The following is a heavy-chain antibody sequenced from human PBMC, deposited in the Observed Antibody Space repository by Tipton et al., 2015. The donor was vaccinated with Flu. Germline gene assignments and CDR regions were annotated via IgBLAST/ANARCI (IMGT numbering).Heavy chain of an antibody. Sequence: TLSLTCNVSGDSISTGSHYWNWIRQPAGKGLEWIGRIYTSGSTTYNPSLKSRVTISIDTSKNQFSLKLSSVTAEDTAVYYCARDYCSGCICYPDYWGQGTLVAVSS. D-gene: IGHD2-15*01. J-gene: IGHJ4*02. CDR1: GDSISTGSHY. V-gene: IGHV4-61*02. CDR2: IYTSGST. CDR3: ARDYCSGCICYPDY.